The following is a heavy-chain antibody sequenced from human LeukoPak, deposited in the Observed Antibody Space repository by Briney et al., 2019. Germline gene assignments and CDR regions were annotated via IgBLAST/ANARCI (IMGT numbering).Heavy chain of an antibody. V-gene: IGHV3-30*18. CDR2: ISYDGSNK. Sequence: GRSLRLSCAASGFTFSSYGMHWVRQAPGKGLEWVAVISYDGSNKYYADSVKGRFTISRDNSKNTLYLQMNRLRAEDTAVYYCAKDRVAVAGIIVYGMDVWGQGTTVTVSS. J-gene: IGHJ6*02. CDR3: AKDRVAVAGIIVYGMDV. CDR1: GFTFSSYG. D-gene: IGHD6-19*01.